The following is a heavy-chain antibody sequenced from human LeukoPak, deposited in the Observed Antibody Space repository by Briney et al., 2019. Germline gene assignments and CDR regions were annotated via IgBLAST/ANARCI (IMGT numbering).Heavy chain of an antibody. CDR1: GFTVSSNY. D-gene: IGHD5-18*01. CDR3: AKSRTRGYSYGRIDY. CDR2: IYSGGST. J-gene: IGHJ4*02. V-gene: IGHV3-53*01. Sequence: TGGSLRLSCAASGFTVSSNYMSWVRQAPGKGLEWVSIIYSGGSTFYADSVKGRFTISRDNSKNTLYLQMNSLRAEDTAVYYCAKSRTRGYSYGRIDYWGQGTLVTVSS.